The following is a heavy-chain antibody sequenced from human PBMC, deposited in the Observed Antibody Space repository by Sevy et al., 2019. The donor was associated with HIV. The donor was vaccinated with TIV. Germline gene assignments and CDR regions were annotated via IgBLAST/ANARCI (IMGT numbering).Heavy chain of an antibody. Sequence: GESLKISCAVSGFTFRTFAMSWVRQAPGKGLQWVSSISDTGTSTYYADSVEGRFTISRDNSKKTLYLQMNSLRAEDTALYYCAKYAGDFPHFDYWGQGTLVTVSS. J-gene: IGHJ4*02. V-gene: IGHV3-23*01. CDR1: GFTFRTFA. CDR3: AKYAGDFPHFDY. D-gene: IGHD7-27*01. CDR2: ISDTGTST.